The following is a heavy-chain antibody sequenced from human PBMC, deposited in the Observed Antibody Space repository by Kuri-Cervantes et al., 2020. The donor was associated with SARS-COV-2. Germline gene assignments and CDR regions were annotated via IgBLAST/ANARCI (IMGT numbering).Heavy chain of an antibody. D-gene: IGHD2-8*01. J-gene: IGHJ1*01. Sequence: SVKVSCKVSGGTLRSYAITWVRQAPGQGLEWMGRFIPMLDLTNYAPKFRGRVTISADKSTGTAYLELTSLRPDDTAVYYCARSCTYARCSEYFQHWGQGTLVTVSS. CDR3: ARSCTYARCSEYFQH. CDR2: FIPMLDLT. CDR1: GGTLRSYA. V-gene: IGHV1-69*04.